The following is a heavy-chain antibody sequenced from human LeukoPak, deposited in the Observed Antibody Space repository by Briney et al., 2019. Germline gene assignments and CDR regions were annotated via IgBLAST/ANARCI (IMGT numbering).Heavy chain of an antibody. CDR1: GYTFTSYD. CDR2: MNPNSGNT. Sequence: ASVKVSCKASGYTFTSYDINWVRQATGQGLEWMGWMNPNSGNTGYAQKFQGRVTITRNTSISTAYMELSSLRSEDTAVYYCARGRGTVTTTAFDYWGQGTLVTVSS. D-gene: IGHD4-11*01. CDR3: ARGRGTVTTTAFDY. J-gene: IGHJ4*02. V-gene: IGHV1-8*03.